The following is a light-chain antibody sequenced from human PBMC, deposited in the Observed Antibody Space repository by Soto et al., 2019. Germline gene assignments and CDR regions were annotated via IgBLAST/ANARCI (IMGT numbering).Light chain of an antibody. CDR3: QQYGRPWT. CDR1: QSVYSSL. V-gene: IGKV3-20*01. CDR2: GAS. Sequence: EIVLTQSPGTLSLSPGERATLSCRASQSVYSSLLAWYQQKPGQTPRLLIYGASSRATGIPDRFSGSGSGTDFTLTISNLEPEDVAVYCCQQYGRPWTFGQGTKVEIK. J-gene: IGKJ1*01.